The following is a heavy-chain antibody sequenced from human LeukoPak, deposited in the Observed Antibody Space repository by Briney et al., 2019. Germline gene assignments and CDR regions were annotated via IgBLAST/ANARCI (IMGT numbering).Heavy chain of an antibody. V-gene: IGHV1-2*02. Sequence: ASVKVSCKASGYTFTGYYMHWVRQAPGQGLEWMGWINPNSGGTNYAQKFQGRVTMTRDTSISTAYMELSRLRSDYTAVYYCARDRLPYYYDSSGYLLDYWGQGTLVTVSS. CDR1: GYTFTGYY. J-gene: IGHJ4*02. D-gene: IGHD3-22*01. CDR3: ARDRLPYYYDSSGYLLDY. CDR2: INPNSGGT.